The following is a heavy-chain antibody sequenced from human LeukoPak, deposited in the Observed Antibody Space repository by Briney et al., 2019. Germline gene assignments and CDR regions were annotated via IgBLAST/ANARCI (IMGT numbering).Heavy chain of an antibody. CDR2: ISAYNGNT. V-gene: IGHV1-18*01. CDR3: ARGPPAQQLADFDN. CDR1: GYTFTSYG. D-gene: IGHD6-13*01. Sequence: ASVKVSCKASGYTFTSYGISWVRQAPGQGLEWMGWISAYNGNTNYAQKLQGRVTMTTDTSTSTAYMELRSLRSDDTAAYYCARGPPAQQLADFDNWGQGTLVTVSS. J-gene: IGHJ4*02.